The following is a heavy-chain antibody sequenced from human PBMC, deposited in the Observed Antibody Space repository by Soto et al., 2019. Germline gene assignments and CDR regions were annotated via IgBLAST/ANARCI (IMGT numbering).Heavy chain of an antibody. Sequence: ASVKVSCKASGYTFINYYLHWLRLAPGQGLEWLVMINPSSGYTSSAQKFQARVTMTRGSSPRTVDLDLSSLRSDDTAVYYCARSTDRYYFDYWGQGTLVTVSS. CDR3: ARSTDRYYFDY. D-gene: IGHD1-1*01. CDR1: GYTFINYY. J-gene: IGHJ4*02. V-gene: IGHV1-46*01. CDR2: INPSSGYT.